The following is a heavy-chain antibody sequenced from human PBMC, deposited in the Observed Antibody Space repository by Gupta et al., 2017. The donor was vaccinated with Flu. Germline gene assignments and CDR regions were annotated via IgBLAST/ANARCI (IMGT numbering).Heavy chain of an antibody. Sequence: QVQLQQWGAGLLKPSETLSLTCAVYGGSSSGYYWSWIRQPPGKGLEWIGEINHSGSTNYNPSLKSRVTISVDTSKNQFSLKLSSVTAADTAVYYCARGRSRDYWGQGTLVTVSS. CDR2: INHSGST. D-gene: IGHD3-10*01. CDR3: ARGRSRDY. J-gene: IGHJ4*02. CDR1: GGSSSGYY. V-gene: IGHV4-34*01.